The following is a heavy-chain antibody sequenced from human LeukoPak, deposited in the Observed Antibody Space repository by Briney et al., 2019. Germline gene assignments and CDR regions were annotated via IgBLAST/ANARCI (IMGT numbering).Heavy chain of an antibody. CDR1: GFTFSSYS. CDR3: ARELAVLMSDY. J-gene: IGHJ4*02. CDR2: ISSSSSYI. V-gene: IGHV3-21*04. Sequence: PGGSLRLSCAASGFTFSSYSMNWVRQAPGKGLEWVSSISSSSSYIYYADSVKGRFTISRDNAKNSLYLQMNSLRAEDTALYYCARELAVLMSDYWGQGTLVTVSS. D-gene: IGHD2-15*01.